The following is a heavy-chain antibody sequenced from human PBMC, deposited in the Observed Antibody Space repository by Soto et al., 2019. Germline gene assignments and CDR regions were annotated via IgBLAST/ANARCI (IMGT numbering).Heavy chain of an antibody. Sequence: EVQLVESGGGLVQPGRSLRLSCAASGFTFDDYAMHWVRQAPGKGLEWVSGISWNSGSIGYADSVKGRFTISRDNAKNSLYLQINSLRAEDTAVYYCAKDSSFEELLPYYFDYWGQGTLVTVSA. V-gene: IGHV3-9*01. CDR3: AKDSSFEELLPYYFDY. CDR2: ISWNSGSI. CDR1: GFTFDDYA. J-gene: IGHJ4*02. D-gene: IGHD3-10*01.